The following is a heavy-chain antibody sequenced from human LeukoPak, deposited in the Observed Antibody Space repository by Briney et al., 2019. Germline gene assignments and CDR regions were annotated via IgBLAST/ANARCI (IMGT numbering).Heavy chain of an antibody. J-gene: IGHJ4*02. CDR1: GYTFTSYD. D-gene: IGHD3-16*02. V-gene: IGHV1-8*01. CDR3: ARVGNDYVSGRYRNVPDY. CDR2: MNPNSGNT. Sequence: ASVKVSCKASGYTFTSYDINWVRQATGQGLEWMGWMNPNSGNTGYAQKFQGRVTMTRNTSISTAYMELSSLRSEDTAVYYCARVGNDYVSGRYRNVPDYWGQGTLVTVSS.